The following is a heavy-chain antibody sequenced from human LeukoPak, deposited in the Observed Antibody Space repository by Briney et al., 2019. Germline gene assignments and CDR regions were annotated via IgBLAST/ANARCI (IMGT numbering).Heavy chain of an antibody. CDR3: ARGYYGDHFDY. CDR2: IYYSGST. Sequence: PSETLSLTCTVSGGSISSYYWSWIRQPPGKGLEWIGYIYYSGSTNYNPSLKSRVTISVDTSKNQFSLKLSSVTAADTAVYYCARGYYGDHFDYWDQGTLVTVSS. J-gene: IGHJ4*02. CDR1: GGSISSYY. V-gene: IGHV4-59*01. D-gene: IGHD4-17*01.